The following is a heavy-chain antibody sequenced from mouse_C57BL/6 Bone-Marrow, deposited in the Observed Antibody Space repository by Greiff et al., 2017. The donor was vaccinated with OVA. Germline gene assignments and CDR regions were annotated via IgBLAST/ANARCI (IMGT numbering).Heavy chain of an antibody. CDR2: IHPNSGST. D-gene: IGHD2-4*01. CDR3: ASKGGLRRGYYYAMDY. Sequence: QVQLQQPGAELVKPGASVKLSCKASGYTFTSYWMHWVKQRPGQGLEWIGMIHPNSGSTNYNEKFKSKATLTVDKSSSTAYMQLSSLTSEDSAVYYCASKGGLRRGYYYAMDYWGQGTSVTVSS. J-gene: IGHJ4*01. CDR1: GYTFTSYW. V-gene: IGHV1-64*01.